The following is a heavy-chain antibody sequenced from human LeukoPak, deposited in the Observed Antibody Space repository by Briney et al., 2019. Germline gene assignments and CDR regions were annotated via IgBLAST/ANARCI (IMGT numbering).Heavy chain of an antibody. D-gene: IGHD4-17*01. J-gene: IGHJ4*02. Sequence: SETLSLTCAVSGGSINTYYWTWIRQPPGKGLEWIGYIQVGGSTNYSPSLKSRVTMSLDTSKNQFSLKLSSVSAADTAVYYCARGPTVTPYYFDYWGQGTLVTVSS. CDR3: ARGPTVTPYYFDY. CDR2: IQVGGST. CDR1: GGSINTYY. V-gene: IGHV4-59*01.